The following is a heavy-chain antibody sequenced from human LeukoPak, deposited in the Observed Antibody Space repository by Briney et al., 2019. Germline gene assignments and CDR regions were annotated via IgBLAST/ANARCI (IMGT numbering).Heavy chain of an antibody. CDR1: GYTFTSYD. CDR3: ASGYGDYHVRDDHDAFDI. Sequence: GASVKVSCKASGYTFTSYDINWVRQATGRGLEWMGWMNPNSGNTGYAQKFHGRVTMTRNTSISTAYMELRSLTSDDTAVYYCASGYGDYHVRDDHDAFDIWGQGTMVTVSS. J-gene: IGHJ3*02. V-gene: IGHV1-8*01. D-gene: IGHD4-17*01. CDR2: MNPNSGNT.